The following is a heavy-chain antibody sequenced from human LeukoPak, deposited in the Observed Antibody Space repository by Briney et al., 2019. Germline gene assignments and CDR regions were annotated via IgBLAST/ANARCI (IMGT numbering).Heavy chain of an antibody. D-gene: IGHD3-16*01. CDR3: SPPHHVWGSYYAGYLQH. CDR2: ISGSGGST. CDR1: GFTFSYYS. J-gene: IGHJ1*01. Sequence: GGSLRISCAASGFTFSYYSMSWVRQAPGKGLEWVSSISGSGGSTYYADSVKGRFTISRDNSKNTLYLQMDSLRADDTAVYYCSPPHHVWGSYYAGYLQHWGQGTLVTVSS. V-gene: IGHV3-23*01.